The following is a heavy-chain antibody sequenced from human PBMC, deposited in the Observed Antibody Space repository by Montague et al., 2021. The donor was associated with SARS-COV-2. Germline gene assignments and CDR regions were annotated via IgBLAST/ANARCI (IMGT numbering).Heavy chain of an antibody. CDR2: IYYSGST. CDR3: AGHSGRDTIFGVVIIPDAFDI. CDR1: GGSISSSSYY. Sequence: SETLSLTCTVSGGSISSSSYYWGWIRQPPGKGLEWIGSIYYSGSTYYNPSLKSRVTISVDTSKNQFSLKLGSVTAADTAVYYCAGHSGRDTIFGVVIIPDAFDIWGQGTMVTVSS. V-gene: IGHV4-39*01. D-gene: IGHD3-3*01. J-gene: IGHJ3*02.